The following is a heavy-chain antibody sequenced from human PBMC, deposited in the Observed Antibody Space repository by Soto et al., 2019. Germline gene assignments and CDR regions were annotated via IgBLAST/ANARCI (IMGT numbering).Heavy chain of an antibody. J-gene: IGHJ1*01. CDR2: IYYSGST. CDR3: ARGIPHRGRRGRGIAAHPLN. CDR1: GGSISSYY. V-gene: IGHV4-59*01. D-gene: IGHD6-13*01. Sequence: KPSETLSLTCTVSGGSISSYYWSWIRQPPGKGLEWIGYIYYSGSTNYNPSLKSRVTISVDTSKNQFSPKLSSVTAADTAVYYCARGIPHRGRRGRGIAAHPLNWGQGTLVTVSS.